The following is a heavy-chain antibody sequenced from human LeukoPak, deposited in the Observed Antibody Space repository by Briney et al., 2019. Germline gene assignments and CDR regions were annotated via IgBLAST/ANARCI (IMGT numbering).Heavy chain of an antibody. J-gene: IGHJ5*02. Sequence: GGSLRLSCAASGFTFSNYAMNWIRQAPGKGLEWVANIKQDGSEKYYVDSVKGRFTISRDNAKNSLYLQMNSLRAEDTAVYYCARDKGWLSNWFDPWGQGTLVTVSS. CDR1: GFTFSNYA. CDR3: ARDKGWLSNWFDP. CDR2: IKQDGSEK. V-gene: IGHV3-7*01. D-gene: IGHD3-22*01.